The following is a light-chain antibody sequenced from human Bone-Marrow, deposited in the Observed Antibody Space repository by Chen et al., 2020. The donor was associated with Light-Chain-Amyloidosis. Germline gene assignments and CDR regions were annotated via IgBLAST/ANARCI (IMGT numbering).Light chain of an antibody. J-gene: IGLJ3*02. V-gene: IGLV2-14*01. Sequence: QSALTQPASGSGSSGHSITISCTGTSSDIGGCNCVSWYQQIQIKAPKFIISDVSNRPSGFSYRFSGSKSGNTASLTISGLQAEDEADYYCSSYSSSDTRVFGGGTKLTVL. CDR1: SSDIGGCNC. CDR3: SSYSSSDTRV. CDR2: DVS.